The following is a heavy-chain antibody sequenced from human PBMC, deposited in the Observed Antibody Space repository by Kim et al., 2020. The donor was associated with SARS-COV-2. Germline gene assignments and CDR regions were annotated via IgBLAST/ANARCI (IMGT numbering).Heavy chain of an antibody. D-gene: IGHD3-10*01. J-gene: IGHJ5*02. V-gene: IGHV4-31*03. CDR1: GGSISSGTYY. CDR3: ASTLITMVRGVIPGVYWFDP. Sequence: SETLSLTCTVSGGSISSGTYYWSWIRQHPGKALEWIGYIFYSGSTYYNPSLKSRLTISIDTSKNQFSLKLSSVTAADTAVYYCASTLITMVRGVIPGVYWFDPWGQGTLVTVSS. CDR2: IFYSGST.